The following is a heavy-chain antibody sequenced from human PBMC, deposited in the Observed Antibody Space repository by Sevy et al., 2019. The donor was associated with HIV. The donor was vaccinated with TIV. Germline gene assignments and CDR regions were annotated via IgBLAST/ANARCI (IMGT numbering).Heavy chain of an antibody. CDR2: IGTAAGVT. V-gene: IGHV3-48*02. CDR3: ARCPGHYSIDY. D-gene: IGHD2-21*01. Sequence: GGSLRLSCGASGFTFNTYSLIWVRQTPGKGLEWLSFIGTAAGVTYYADSVKGRFTISRDNAKNSLYLQMNSLRDEDTAVYYCARCPGHYSIDYWGQGTLVTVSS. CDR1: GFTFNTYS. J-gene: IGHJ4*02.